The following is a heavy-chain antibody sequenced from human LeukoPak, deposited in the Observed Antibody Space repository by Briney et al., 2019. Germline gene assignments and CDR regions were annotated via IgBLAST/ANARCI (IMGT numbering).Heavy chain of an antibody. J-gene: IGHJ6*02. CDR3: ARLFQDGRSLYYYYGTDV. CDR1: GGSFSGYY. CDR2: INHSGST. D-gene: IGHD2-15*01. V-gene: IGHV4-34*01. Sequence: SETLSLTCAVYGGSFSGYYWSWIRQPPGKGLEWIGEINHSGSTNYNPSLKSRVTISVDTSKNQFSLKLSSVTAADTAVYYCARLFQDGRSLYYYYGTDVWGQGTTVTVSS.